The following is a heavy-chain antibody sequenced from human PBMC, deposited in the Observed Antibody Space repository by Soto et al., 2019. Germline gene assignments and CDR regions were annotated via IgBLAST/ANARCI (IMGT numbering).Heavy chain of an antibody. CDR3: ARGSPDYDFWSGQTPYYYYMDV. D-gene: IGHD3-3*01. V-gene: IGHV3-66*01. CDR2: IYSGGST. CDR1: GFTVSRNY. Sequence: GGSPRLSCAASGFTVSRNYMSWVRQAPGKGLEWVSVIYSGGSTYYADSVKGRFTISRDNSKNTLYLQMNSLRAEDTAVYYCARGSPDYDFWSGQTPYYYYMDVWGKGTTVTVSS. J-gene: IGHJ6*03.